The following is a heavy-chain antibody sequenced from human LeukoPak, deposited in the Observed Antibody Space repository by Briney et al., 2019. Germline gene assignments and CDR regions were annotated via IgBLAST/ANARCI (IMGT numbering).Heavy chain of an antibody. CDR3: ARSLSGYERLCSY. V-gene: IGHV3-48*01. CDR1: GFTFRTYS. Sequence: GGSLRLSCEGSGFTFRTYSLTWVRQVPGKGLECISYITPTCNTFYYADSVKGRFTIPRDNAKNSLFLQMNSLRVEDTAVYYCARSLSGYERLCSYWSRGTQVTESS. D-gene: IGHD5-12*01. CDR2: ITPTCNTF. J-gene: IGHJ4*02.